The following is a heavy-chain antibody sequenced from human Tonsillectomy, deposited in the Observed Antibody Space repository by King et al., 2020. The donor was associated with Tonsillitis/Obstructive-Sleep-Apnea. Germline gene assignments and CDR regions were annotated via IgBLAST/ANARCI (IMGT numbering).Heavy chain of an antibody. J-gene: IGHJ4*02. D-gene: IGHD3-10*01. CDR1: GFTFSGYG. Sequence: VQLVESGGGVVQPGRSLRLSCAASGFTFSGYGLHWVRQGPGKGLEWVAMISDDGRHKFYADSVKGRFTISRDNSKNTRNLHMNSLRAEDTAVYYCAKTMVQGVIILPDSWGQGTLVTVSS. CDR2: ISDDGRHK. V-gene: IGHV3-30*01. CDR3: AKTMVQGVIILPDS.